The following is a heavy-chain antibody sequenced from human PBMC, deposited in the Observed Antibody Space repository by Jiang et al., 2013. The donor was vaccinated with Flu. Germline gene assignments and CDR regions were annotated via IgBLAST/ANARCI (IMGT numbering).Heavy chain of an antibody. D-gene: IGHD1-26*01. Sequence: KPTQTLTLTCTFSGFSLSTSGMCVTWIRQPPGKALEWLALIEWDDDKYYSTFLKTRLTISKDTSKNQVVLTMTNMDPVDTATYYCARMGSGLRQSGFDPWGQGTLVTVSS. CDR2: IEWDDDK. J-gene: IGHJ5*02. V-gene: IGHV2-70*01. CDR1: GFSLSTSGMC. CDR3: ARMGSGLRQSGFDP.